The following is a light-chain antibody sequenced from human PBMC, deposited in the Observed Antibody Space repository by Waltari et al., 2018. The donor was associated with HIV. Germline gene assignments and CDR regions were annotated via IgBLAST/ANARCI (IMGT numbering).Light chain of an antibody. CDR3: LVWDHHSDHWV. J-gene: IGLJ3*02. Sequence: SYELTQAPSESAAPGQSARISCGGFNIGSKSVTWLQHRAGQAPVLPIFDDDDRPSGIPERFSGASSGCAPTATLTITRVEPGDEADYYCLVWDHHSDHWVSGGGTKLTVL. CDR1: NIGSKS. V-gene: IGLV3-21*02. CDR2: DDD.